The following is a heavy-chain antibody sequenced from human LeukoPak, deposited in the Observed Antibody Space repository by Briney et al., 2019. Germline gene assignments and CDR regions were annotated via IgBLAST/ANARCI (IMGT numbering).Heavy chain of an antibody. CDR3: AKSRIVVVTAIDY. J-gene: IGHJ4*02. Sequence: GGSLRLSCVASGFSFSVYTMSWVRQAPGKGLEWISAVSASGDKTYYADSVKGRFTISRDNSKNTLHLQMNNLRAEDTAIYYCAKSRIVVVTAIDYWGQGILVTVSS. CDR1: GFSFSVYT. D-gene: IGHD2-21*02. CDR2: VSASGDKT. V-gene: IGHV3-23*01.